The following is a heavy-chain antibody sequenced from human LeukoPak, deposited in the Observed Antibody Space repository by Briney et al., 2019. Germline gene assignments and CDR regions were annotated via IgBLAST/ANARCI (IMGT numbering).Heavy chain of an antibody. CDR2: INPSGGST. CDR1: GNTFTRNY. J-gene: IGHJ4*02. CDR3: ARETLRIAARLRSHDCGY. D-gene: IGHD6-6*01. V-gene: IGHV1-46*01. Sequence: ASVKVSCKASGNTFTRNYIQWVRQAPGQGLEWMGIINPSGGSTSYAQKFQGRVTMTRDTSTSTVYMELSSLRSEDTAVYYCARETLRIAARLRSHDCGYWGQGTLVTVSS.